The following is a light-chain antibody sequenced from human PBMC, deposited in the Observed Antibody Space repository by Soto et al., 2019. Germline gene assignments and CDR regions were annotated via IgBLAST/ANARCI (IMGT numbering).Light chain of an antibody. CDR1: QSVRTY. V-gene: IGKV3D-15*01. CDR2: DAS. J-gene: IGKJ4*01. Sequence: EIVLTQSPVTLSLSPGERATLSCRASQSVRTYLAWYQVKPGQAPRLLIYDASRRASGVPARFSGSGSGTDFTLTISSLQSEDFAVYYCQQYNNWPLTFGGGTKVDIK. CDR3: QQYNNWPLT.